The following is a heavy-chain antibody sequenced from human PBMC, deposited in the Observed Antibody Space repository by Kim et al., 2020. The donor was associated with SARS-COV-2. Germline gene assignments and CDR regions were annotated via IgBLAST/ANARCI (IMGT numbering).Heavy chain of an antibody. CDR3: AGMIVVVTSGAFDI. Sequence: SETLSLTCAVYGGSFSGYYWSWIRQPPGKGLEWIGEINHSGSTNYNPSLKSRVTISVDTSKNQFSLKLSSVTAADTAVYYCAGMIVVVTSGAFDIWGQGTMVTVSS. D-gene: IGHD3-22*01. CDR2: INHSGST. J-gene: IGHJ3*02. V-gene: IGHV4-34*01. CDR1: GGSFSGYY.